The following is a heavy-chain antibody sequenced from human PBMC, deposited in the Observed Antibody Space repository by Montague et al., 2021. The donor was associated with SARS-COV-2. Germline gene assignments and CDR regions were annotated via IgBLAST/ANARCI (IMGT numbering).Heavy chain of an antibody. J-gene: IGHJ4*02. V-gene: IGHV2-70*11. CDR2: IDWDDDK. CDR1: GFSLTTSGMC. D-gene: IGHD3-9*01. CDR3: ARIQSDILTGYQTLFDF. Sequence: PALVKPTQTLTLTCTFSGFSLTTSGMCVSWIRQPPGKALEWLARIDWDDDKYYSTSLKTRLTITKDTSNNQVVLTMTNMAPVDTATYYCARIQSDILTGYQTLFDFWGQGTMVTVSS.